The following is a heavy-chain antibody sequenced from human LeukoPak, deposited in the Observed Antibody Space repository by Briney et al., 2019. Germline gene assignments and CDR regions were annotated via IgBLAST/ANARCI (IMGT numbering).Heavy chain of an antibody. Sequence: GGSLRLSCAASGFTFSSYAMHWVRQAPGKGLEWVAVISYDGSNKYYADSVKGRFTISRDNSKNTLYLQMNSLRAEDTAVYYCARETYDFWSGYRYNWFDPWGREPWSPSPQ. V-gene: IGHV3-30*01. J-gene: IGHJ5*02. CDR3: ARETYDFWSGYRYNWFDP. CDR2: ISYDGSNK. CDR1: GFTFSSYA. D-gene: IGHD3-3*01.